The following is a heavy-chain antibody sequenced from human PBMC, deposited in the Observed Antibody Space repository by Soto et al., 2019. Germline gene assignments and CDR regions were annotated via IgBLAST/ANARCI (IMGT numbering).Heavy chain of an antibody. D-gene: IGHD5-18*01. Sequence: QAQLVEPGGGVVQPGRPLRLSCAASGLTFSSYGMQWVRQAPGKELEWVAVISYDGRIQYYADSVEGRFTISGDNSKNGMDLEMNSLSVEDTAVYFCAKEDTAKLGHNFDYWGQGTLVTVFS. V-gene: IGHV3-30*18. J-gene: IGHJ4*02. CDR1: GLTFSSYG. CDR3: AKEDTAKLGHNFDY. CDR2: ISYDGRIQ.